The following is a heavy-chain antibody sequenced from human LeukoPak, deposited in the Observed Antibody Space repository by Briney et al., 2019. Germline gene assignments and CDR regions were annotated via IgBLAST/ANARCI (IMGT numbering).Heavy chain of an antibody. CDR2: ISWNSGSI. Sequence: GGSLRLSCAASGLTFDDYATHWVRHAPGKGLEWVSGISWNSGSIGYADSVKGRFTISRDNAKNSLYLQMNSLRAEDTALYYCAKSLTFTIFGVSLDYWGQGTLVTVSS. CDR1: GLTFDDYA. V-gene: IGHV3-9*01. J-gene: IGHJ4*02. D-gene: IGHD3-3*01. CDR3: AKSLTFTIFGVSLDY.